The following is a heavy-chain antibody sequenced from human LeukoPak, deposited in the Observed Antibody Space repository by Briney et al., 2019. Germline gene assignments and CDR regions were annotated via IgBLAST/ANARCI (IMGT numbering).Heavy chain of an antibody. CDR1: GGSFSGYY. CDR3: ARGRDTGYSYGHYYYYYYMDV. Sequence: SETLSLTCAVYGGSFSGYYWSWIRQPPGKGLEWIGEINHSGSTNYNPSLKSRVTISVDTSKNQFSLKLSSVTAADTAVHYCARGRDTGYSYGHYYYYYYMDVWGKGTTVTISS. J-gene: IGHJ6*03. CDR2: INHSGST. D-gene: IGHD5-18*01. V-gene: IGHV4-34*01.